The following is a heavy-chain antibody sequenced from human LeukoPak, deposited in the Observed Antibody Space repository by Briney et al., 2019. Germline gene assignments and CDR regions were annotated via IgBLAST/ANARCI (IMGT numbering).Heavy chain of an antibody. J-gene: IGHJ5*02. V-gene: IGHV4-34*01. D-gene: IGHD4-17*01. CDR3: ARGSRTGNWFDP. CDR1: GGSFSGYY. Sequence: SETLSLTCAVYGGSFSGYYWSWIRQPPGKGLEWIGEINHSGSTNYNPSLKSRVTISVDTSKNQFSLKLSSVTAADTAVYYCARGSRTGNWFDPWGQGTLVTVSS. CDR2: INHSGST.